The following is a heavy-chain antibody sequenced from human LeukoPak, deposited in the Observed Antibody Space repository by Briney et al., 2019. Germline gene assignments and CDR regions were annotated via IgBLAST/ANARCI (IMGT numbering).Heavy chain of an antibody. J-gene: IGHJ4*02. Sequence: ASVKVSCKASGYTFSIYAMHWVRQAPGQRLEWMGWINAGNGNTKYSQNFHDRVTISSDTSATTAYMELSSLRSEDTAVYYCARKKRSSWYPDYWGQGTLVTVSS. CDR3: ARKKRSSWYPDY. CDR1: GYTFSIYA. V-gene: IGHV1-3*01. D-gene: IGHD6-13*01. CDR2: INAGNGNT.